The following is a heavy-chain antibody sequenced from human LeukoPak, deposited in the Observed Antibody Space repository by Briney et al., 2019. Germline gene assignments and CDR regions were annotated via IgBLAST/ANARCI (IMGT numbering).Heavy chain of an antibody. D-gene: IGHD7-27*01. CDR2: IYYSGST. V-gene: IGHV4-34*01. CDR1: GGSFSDYY. CDR3: ARGFRGDNFDY. Sequence: SETLSLTCAVYGGSFSDYYWSWIRQPPGKGLEWIGSIYYSGSTYYNPSLKSRVTISVDTSKNQFSLKLRSVTAADTAVYYCARGFRGDNFDYWGQGTLVTVSS. J-gene: IGHJ4*02.